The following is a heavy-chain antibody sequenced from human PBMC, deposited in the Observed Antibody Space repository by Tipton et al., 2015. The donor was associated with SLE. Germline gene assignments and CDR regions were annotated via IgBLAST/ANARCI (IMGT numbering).Heavy chain of an antibody. V-gene: IGHV3-23*01. J-gene: IGHJ4*02. CDR2: ISGSGGST. D-gene: IGHD3-22*01. CDR3: AKDPQGSGYLYYFDY. CDR1: GFTFSSYA. Sequence: SLRLSCAASGFTFSSYAMSWVRQAPGKGLEWVSAISGSGGSTYYADSVKGRFTISRDNSKNTLYLQMNSLRAEDTAVYYCAKDPQGSGYLYYFDYWGQGTLVTVSS.